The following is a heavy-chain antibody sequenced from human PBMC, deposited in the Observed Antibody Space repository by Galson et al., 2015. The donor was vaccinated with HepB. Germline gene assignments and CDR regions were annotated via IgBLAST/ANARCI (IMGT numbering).Heavy chain of an antibody. CDR2: ISSSTTTI. V-gene: IGHV3-48*04. CDR3: VFLRGYDLKPLEY. Sequence: SLRLSCAASTFIFSTYSMSWVRQAPGKGLEWVSHISSSTTTIYYADSVKGRFTISRDNAKNSLYLQMNSLRAEDTAVCYCVFLRGYDLKPLEYWGQGTLVTVSS. CDR1: TFIFSTYS. D-gene: IGHD5-12*01. J-gene: IGHJ4*02.